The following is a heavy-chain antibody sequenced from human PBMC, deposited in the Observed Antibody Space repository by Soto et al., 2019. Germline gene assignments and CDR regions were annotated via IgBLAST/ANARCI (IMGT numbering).Heavy chain of an antibody. CDR2: IIPVIGTP. V-gene: IGHV1-69*01. CDR3: ARHDCRDTCYRAHNWFDP. CDR1: GGPFGIHA. J-gene: IGHJ5*02. D-gene: IGHD3-22*01. Sequence: SVTGSCSASGGPFGIHAITWVRQVSGPGLEWIGQIIPVIGTPDYAPDFQGRVTITADESTTTAYMELSSLRSEDTAIYFCARHDCRDTCYRAHNWFDPWGQGTLVTVSS.